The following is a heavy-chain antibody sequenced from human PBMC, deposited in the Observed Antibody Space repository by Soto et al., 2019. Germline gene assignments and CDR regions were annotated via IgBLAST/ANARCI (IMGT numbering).Heavy chain of an antibody. CDR1: GGTFSSYA. CDR3: ASLLADRDTAMGYFDY. J-gene: IGHJ4*02. D-gene: IGHD5-18*01. V-gene: IGHV1-69*01. Sequence: QVQLVQSGAEVKKPGSSVKVSCKASGGTFSSYAISWERQAPGQGLEWMGGIIPIFGTANYAQKSQSRVTITADESTSTAYMELSSLRSEDTAVYYCASLLADRDTAMGYFDYWGQGTLVTVSS. CDR2: IIPIFGTA.